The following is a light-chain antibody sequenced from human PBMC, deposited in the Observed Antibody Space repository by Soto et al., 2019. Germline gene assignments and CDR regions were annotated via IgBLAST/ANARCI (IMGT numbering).Light chain of an antibody. CDR1: SSNIGSNT. V-gene: IGLV1-44*01. J-gene: IGLJ2*01. CDR2: SND. Sequence: QSVLTQPPSASGTPGQRVTISCSGSSSNIGSNTVNWYKQVPGTAPKLLMYSNDQRPSGVPDRFSGSKSGTSASLAISGLQSEDEADYYCAAWDGSLNGVVFGGGTKLTVL. CDR3: AAWDGSLNGVV.